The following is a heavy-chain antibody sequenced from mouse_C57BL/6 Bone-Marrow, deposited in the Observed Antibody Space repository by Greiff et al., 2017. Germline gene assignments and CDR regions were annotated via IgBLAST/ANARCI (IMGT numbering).Heavy chain of an antibody. Sequence: QVQLQQPGAELVRPGSSVKLSCKASGYTFTSYWMDWVKQRPGQGLEWIGNIYPSDSETHYNQKFKDKATLTVDKSSSTAYMQLSSLTSEDSAVYYCARHHYGSSMDYWGQGTSVTGSS. D-gene: IGHD1-1*01. CDR3: ARHHYGSSMDY. CDR2: IYPSDSET. CDR1: GYTFTSYW. V-gene: IGHV1-61*01. J-gene: IGHJ4*01.